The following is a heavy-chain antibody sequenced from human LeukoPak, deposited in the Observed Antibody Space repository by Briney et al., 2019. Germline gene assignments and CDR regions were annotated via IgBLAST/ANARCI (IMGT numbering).Heavy chain of an antibody. J-gene: IGHJ4*02. V-gene: IGHV1-8*01. Sequence: GASVKVSCKASGYTFTSYDINWVRQATGQGLEWMGWMNPNSGNTGYAQKFQGRVTMTRNTSISTAYMELSSLRSEDTAVYYCAREGQLWFGELLSPLRFDYWGQGTLVTVSS. D-gene: IGHD3-10*01. CDR2: MNPNSGNT. CDR1: GYTFTSYD. CDR3: AREGQLWFGELLSPLRFDY.